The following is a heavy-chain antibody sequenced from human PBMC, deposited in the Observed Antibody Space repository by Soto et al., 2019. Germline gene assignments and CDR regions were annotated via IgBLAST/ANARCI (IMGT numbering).Heavy chain of an antibody. CDR3: ARDPNNDFWSGYYRGPMDV. V-gene: IGHV1-2*04. D-gene: IGHD3-3*01. CDR2: INPNSGGT. Sequence: ASVKVSCKASGYTFTGYYMHWVRQAPGQGLEWMGWINPNSGGTNYAQKFQGWVTMTRDTSISTAYMELSRLRSDDTAVYYCARDPNNDFWSGYYRGPMDVWGKGTTVTVSS. CDR1: GYTFTGYY. J-gene: IGHJ6*03.